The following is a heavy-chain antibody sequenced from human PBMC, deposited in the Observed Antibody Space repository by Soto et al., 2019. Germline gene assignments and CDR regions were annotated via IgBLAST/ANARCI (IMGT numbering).Heavy chain of an antibody. CDR3: ARRVGYSYGIMDV. CDR2: INTDGSST. D-gene: IGHD5-18*01. V-gene: IGHV3-74*01. CDR1: GFTFSTYW. J-gene: IGHJ6*02. Sequence: EVQLVESGGGLVQPGGSLRLSCAASGFTFSTYWMHWVRQVPGKGLVWVSRINTDGSSTSYADSVKGRFTISRDNAKNMLSLQINSLRAEDTAVYFCARRVGYSYGIMDVWGQGTTVTVSS.